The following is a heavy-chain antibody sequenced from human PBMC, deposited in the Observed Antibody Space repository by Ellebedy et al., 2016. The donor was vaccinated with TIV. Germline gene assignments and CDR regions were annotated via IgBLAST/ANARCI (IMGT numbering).Heavy chain of an antibody. D-gene: IGHD6-25*01. CDR1: GFTFNSYA. CDR2: ISYDGSSK. Sequence: PGGSLRLSCAASGFTFNSYAMHWVRQAPGKGLEWVAVISYDGSSKYYADSVKGRFTISRDNSMTTLYLEMNSLRAEDTAVYYCVRGVGSGLYRYYYGMDVWGQGTTVTVSS. V-gene: IGHV3-30-3*01. CDR3: VRGVGSGLYRYYYGMDV. J-gene: IGHJ6*02.